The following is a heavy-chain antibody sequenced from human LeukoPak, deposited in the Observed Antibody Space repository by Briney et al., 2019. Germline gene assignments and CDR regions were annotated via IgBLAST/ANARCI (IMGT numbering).Heavy chain of an antibody. V-gene: IGHV4-34*01. CDR3: ARLSTVVGGFDP. J-gene: IGHJ5*02. D-gene: IGHD4-23*01. Sequence: SETLSLTCAVYGGSFSGYYWSWIRQPPGKGLEWIGEINHSGSTNYNPSLKSRVTISVDTSKNQFSLKLGSVTAADTAVYYCARLSTVVGGFDPWGQGTLVTVSS. CDR2: INHSGST. CDR1: GGSFSGYY.